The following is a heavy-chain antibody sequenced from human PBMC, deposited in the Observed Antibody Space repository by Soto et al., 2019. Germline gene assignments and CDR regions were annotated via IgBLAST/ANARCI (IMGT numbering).Heavy chain of an antibody. D-gene: IGHD4-17*01. CDR2: ISTYNGNT. V-gene: IGHV1-18*01. CDR3: ARRLYGDYDY. J-gene: IGHJ4*02. CDR1: GYSFTTSG. Sequence: QAQLVQSGAEVKEPGASVKVSCKASGYSFTTSGITWVRQAPGQGLEWMGCISTYNGNTNYAQKLQDRVTLTTDTSTSTAYMELGSLRSDDTAVYYCARRLYGDYDYWGQGTLVTVSS.